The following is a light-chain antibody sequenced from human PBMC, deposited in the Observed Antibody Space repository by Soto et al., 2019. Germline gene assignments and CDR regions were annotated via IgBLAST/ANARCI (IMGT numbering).Light chain of an antibody. Sequence: QSVLTQSPSASASLGASVKVTCTLSSGHSNYAIAWHQEQPEKGPRFLMKINSDGSHTRGDGIPDRFSGSSSGAERYLTISSLQSDDEAAYYCQLWGRGAYVFGAGTKLTGL. CDR1: SGHSNYA. CDR2: INSDGSH. J-gene: IGLJ1*01. CDR3: QLWGRGAYV. V-gene: IGLV4-69*01.